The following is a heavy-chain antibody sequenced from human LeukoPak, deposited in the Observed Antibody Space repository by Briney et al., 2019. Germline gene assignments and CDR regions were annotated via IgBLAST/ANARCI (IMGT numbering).Heavy chain of an antibody. Sequence: PSETLSLTCTVSMYSISSDYYWSWIRQPPGKGLEWIGSLYHSGITYSNPSLKSRITISADTSRNQFSLKLSSVTAADTAVYYCARGFGLAAAGADYWGQGTLVTVSS. CDR1: MYSISSDYY. D-gene: IGHD6-13*01. J-gene: IGHJ4*02. V-gene: IGHV4-38-2*02. CDR3: ARGFGLAAAGADY. CDR2: LYHSGIT.